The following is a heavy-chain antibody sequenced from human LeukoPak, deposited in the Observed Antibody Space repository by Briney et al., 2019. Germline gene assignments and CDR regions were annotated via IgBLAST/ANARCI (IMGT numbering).Heavy chain of an antibody. Sequence: ASVKVSCKASGYTFTGYYMHWVRQPPGQGLEWMGWINPNSSGTNYAQKFQGRVTMTRDTYISTGYMELSRLRSDDTAVYYCARVRYSSSWYQRVTLDAFDIWGQGTMVTVSS. CDR2: INPNSSGT. CDR1: GYTFTGYY. D-gene: IGHD6-13*01. CDR3: ARVRYSSSWYQRVTLDAFDI. V-gene: IGHV1-2*02. J-gene: IGHJ3*02.